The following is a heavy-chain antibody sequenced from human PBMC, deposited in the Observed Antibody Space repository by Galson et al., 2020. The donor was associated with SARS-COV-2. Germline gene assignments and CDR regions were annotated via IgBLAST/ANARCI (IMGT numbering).Heavy chain of an antibody. J-gene: IGHJ3*02. CDR1: GGSINSGGYS. V-gene: IGHV4-30-4*07. CDR2: IYYSGST. D-gene: IGHD3-9*01. CDR3: ARVRWYYDILTGYYDLGRSAFDI. Sequence: SETLSITCAVSGGSINSGGYSWSWIRQPPGKGLEWTGYIYYSGSTYYNPSLKSRVTLSVDTSKNQFSLKLSSVTAADTAVYYCARVRWYYDILTGYYDLGRSAFDIWGQGTMVTVSS.